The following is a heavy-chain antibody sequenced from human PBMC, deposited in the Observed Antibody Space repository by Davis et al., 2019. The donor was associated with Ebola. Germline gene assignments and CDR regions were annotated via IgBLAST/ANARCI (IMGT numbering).Heavy chain of an antibody. Sequence: SETLSLTCTVSGGPVSRGSYYWSWIRQPPGKGLEWIGYIYYSGSTNYNPSLKSRVTISVDTSKNQFSLKLSSVTAADTAVYYCARAPYYSGFDYWGQGTLVTVSS. CDR1: GGPVSRGSYY. CDR2: IYYSGST. V-gene: IGHV4-61*01. D-gene: IGHD3-10*01. CDR3: ARAPYYSGFDY. J-gene: IGHJ4*02.